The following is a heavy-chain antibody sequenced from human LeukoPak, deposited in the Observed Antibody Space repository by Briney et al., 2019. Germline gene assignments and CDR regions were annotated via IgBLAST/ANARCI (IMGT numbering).Heavy chain of an antibody. CDR2: ISGSGGST. Sequence: GGSLRLASAASGFTFSSHAMSWVRPAPGKGLEWVSAISGSGGSTYYADSVKGRFTISRDNSKHTLYLQMNSLRAEDTAVYYCAKNIGSGSYYKLYGMDVWGQGTTVTVSS. CDR1: GFTFSSHA. CDR3: AKNIGSGSYYKLYGMDV. J-gene: IGHJ6*02. D-gene: IGHD3-10*01. V-gene: IGHV3-23*01.